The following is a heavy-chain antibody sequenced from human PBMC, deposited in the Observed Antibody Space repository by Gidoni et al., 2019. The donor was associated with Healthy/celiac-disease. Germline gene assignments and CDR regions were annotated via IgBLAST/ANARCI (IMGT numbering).Heavy chain of an antibody. CDR2: INPSGGST. V-gene: IGHV1-46*01. J-gene: IGHJ6*02. CDR3: ARVRIAAAGTLYYYGMDV. Sequence: QVQLVQSGAEVKKPGASVKVSCTASGYTFTSYYMHWVRQAPGQGLEWMGIINPSGGSTSYAQKFQGRVTMTRDTSTSTVYMELSSLRSEDTAVYYCARVRIAAAGTLYYYGMDVWGQGTTVTVSS. D-gene: IGHD6-13*01. CDR1: GYTFTSYY.